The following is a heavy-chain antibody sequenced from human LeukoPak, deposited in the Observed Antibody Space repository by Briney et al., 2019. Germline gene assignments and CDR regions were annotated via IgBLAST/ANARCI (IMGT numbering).Heavy chain of an antibody. CDR3: ARDESSGWSNWFDP. J-gene: IGHJ5*02. CDR1: GGSISSGGYY. D-gene: IGHD6-19*01. Sequence: SQTLSLTCTVSGGSISSGGYYWSWIRQHPGKGLEWIGYIYYSGSTYYNPSLKSRVTISVDTSKNQFSLKLSSVTAADTAVYYCARDESSGWSNWFDPWGQGTLVTVSP. CDR2: IYYSGST. V-gene: IGHV4-31*03.